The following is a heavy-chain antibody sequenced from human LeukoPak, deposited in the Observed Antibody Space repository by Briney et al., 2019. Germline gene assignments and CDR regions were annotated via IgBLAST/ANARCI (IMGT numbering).Heavy chain of an antibody. J-gene: IGHJ6*02. CDR1: GFTFSSYA. CDR2: IGGGGCCA. D-gene: IGHD4-23*01. CDR3: AKRVTTVEPSVVDV. V-gene: IGHV3-23*01. Sequence: GGSLRLSCGASGFTFSSYAMTWVRQAPGKALEWLSAIGGGGCCASYPDSVKGRFTISRDNSKNTLYLQMNSLRVEDTAVYYCAKRVTTVEPSVVDVWGQGTAVTVSS.